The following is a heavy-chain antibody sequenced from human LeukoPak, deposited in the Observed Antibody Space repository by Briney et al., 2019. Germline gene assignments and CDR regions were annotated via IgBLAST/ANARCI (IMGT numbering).Heavy chain of an antibody. CDR3: ASSLTPGDGYNSRPFDS. CDR1: GFTFSDYY. D-gene: IGHD5-24*01. V-gene: IGHV3-11*06. Sequence: GGSLRLSCAASGFTFSDYYMSWIRQAPGKGLEWVSYISSRSSYTKYADSVKGPFTISRDNAKNSLHLQMNSLRAEDTAVYYCASSLTPGDGYNSRPFDSWGPGNLLTVSS. J-gene: IGHJ4*02. CDR2: ISSRSSYT.